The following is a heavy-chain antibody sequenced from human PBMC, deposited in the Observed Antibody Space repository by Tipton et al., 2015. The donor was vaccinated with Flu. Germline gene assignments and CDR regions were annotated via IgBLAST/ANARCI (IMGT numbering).Heavy chain of an antibody. CDR2: INWDGSKT. CDR1: GFKFDDYA. V-gene: IGHV3-43D*04. Sequence: GSLRLSCAASGFKFDDYAMHWARQLPGKGLEWVSLINWDGSKTAYADSVKGRFTLSRDNAKNSLYLQMNSLRAEDSAVYYCSKDMGSSGRFGLVVWGQGTTVTVSS. J-gene: IGHJ6*02. CDR3: SKDMGSSGRFGLVV. D-gene: IGHD6-19*01.